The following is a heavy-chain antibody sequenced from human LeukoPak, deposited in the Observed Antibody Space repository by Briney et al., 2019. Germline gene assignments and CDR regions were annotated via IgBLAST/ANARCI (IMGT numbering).Heavy chain of an antibody. D-gene: IGHD3-10*01. CDR3: ARVYGSGSYYNGYYYYYMDV. V-gene: IGHV4-39*01. CDR1: GDSIRTISYY. CDR2: IFYTGST. J-gene: IGHJ6*03. Sequence: PSETLSLTCTVSGDSIRTISYYWGWIRQSPGKGLEWIASIFYTGSTDYNPSLKSRVTISVDTSKNQFSLKLSSVTAADTAVYYCARVYGSGSYYNGYYYYYMDVWGKGTTVTISS.